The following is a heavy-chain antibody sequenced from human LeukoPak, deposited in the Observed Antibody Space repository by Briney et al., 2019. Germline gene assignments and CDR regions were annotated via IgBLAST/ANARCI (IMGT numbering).Heavy chain of an antibody. J-gene: IGHJ4*02. CDR3: ARDDGDYSGSYLLRTPSALFDY. V-gene: IGHV3-53*04. D-gene: IGHD1-26*01. CDR2: IYSSGST. Sequence: GGSLRLSCAASGFTVSSNYMSWVRQAPGKGLEWVSVIYSSGSTYYADSVKGRFTISRHNSKNTLYLQMNSLRSDDTAVYYCARDDGDYSGSYLLRTPSALFDYWGQGTLVTVSS. CDR1: GFTVSSNY.